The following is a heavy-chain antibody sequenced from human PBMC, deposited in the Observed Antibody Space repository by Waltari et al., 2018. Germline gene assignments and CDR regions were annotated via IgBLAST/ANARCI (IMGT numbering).Heavy chain of an antibody. CDR1: GFTFRAYG. CDR2: VSYDGRHT. V-gene: IGHV3-30*18. J-gene: IGHJ4*02. D-gene: IGHD1-26*01. Sequence: PASGFTFRAYGMHWVRQAPGKGLEWGASVSYDGRHTYYGDSGRGRFTISRDNSKNTLQLQMNSLRGDDTAVYYCAKDHSGNDFFFFDHWGQGTLVIVSP. CDR3: AKDHSGNDFFFFDH.